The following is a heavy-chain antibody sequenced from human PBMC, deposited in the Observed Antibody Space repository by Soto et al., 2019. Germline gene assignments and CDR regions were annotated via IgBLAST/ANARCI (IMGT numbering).Heavy chain of an antibody. J-gene: IGHJ6*02. Sequence: QVQLVQSGAEVKKPGSSVKVSCKASGGTFSSYAISWVRQAPGQGLEWMGGIIPIFGTANYAQKFLGRVTITADESTSTAYMELSSLRSEDTAVYYCARAPSESGGYVGIYYGMDVWGQGTTVTVSS. CDR2: IIPIFGTA. CDR1: GGTFSSYA. D-gene: IGHD5-12*01. CDR3: ARAPSESGGYVGIYYGMDV. V-gene: IGHV1-69*01.